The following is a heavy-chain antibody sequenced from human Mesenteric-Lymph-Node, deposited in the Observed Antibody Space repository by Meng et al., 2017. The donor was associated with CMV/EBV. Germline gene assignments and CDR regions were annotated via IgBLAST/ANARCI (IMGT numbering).Heavy chain of an antibody. J-gene: IGHJ4*02. D-gene: IGHD2-2*01. CDR2: ISYDGSNK. Sequence: GFTFSSYAMNWGRQAPGKGLEWVAVISYDGSNKYYADSVKGRFTISRDNSKNTLYLQMNSLRAEDTAVYYCARDGRYCSSTSCHLDYWGQGTLVTVSS. V-gene: IGHV3-30-3*01. CDR1: GFTFSSYA. CDR3: ARDGRYCSSTSCHLDY.